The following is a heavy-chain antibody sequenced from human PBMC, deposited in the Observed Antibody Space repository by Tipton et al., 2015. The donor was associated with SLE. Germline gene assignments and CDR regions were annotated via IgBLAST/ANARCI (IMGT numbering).Heavy chain of an antibody. J-gene: IGHJ2*01. D-gene: IGHD2-21*01. Sequence: TLSLTCAVSDCSISSGYYWGWIRQPPGKGLEWIGSVYHSGNTYYNPSLKSRVTISVDTSKNQVSLKLTSMTAADTAVYYCARSGGGGPYWYFDVWGRGTLVTVSS. V-gene: IGHV4-38-2*01. CDR2: VYHSGNT. CDR1: DCSISSGYY. CDR3: ARSGGGGPYWYFDV.